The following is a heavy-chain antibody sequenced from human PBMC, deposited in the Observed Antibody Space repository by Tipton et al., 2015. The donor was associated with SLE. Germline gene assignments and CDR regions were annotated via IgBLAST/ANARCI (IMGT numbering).Heavy chain of an antibody. Sequence: LRLSCTVSGGSISTGSYYWNWIRQPAGKGLEWIGSIYHSGSTYYNPSLKSRVTISVDTSKNQFSLKLSSVTAADTAVYYCARDRGTGTDAFDIWGQGTMVTVSS. CDR3: ARDRGTGTDAFDI. CDR2: IYHSGST. V-gene: IGHV4-31*02. J-gene: IGHJ3*02. CDR1: GGSISTGSYY. D-gene: IGHD1/OR15-1a*01.